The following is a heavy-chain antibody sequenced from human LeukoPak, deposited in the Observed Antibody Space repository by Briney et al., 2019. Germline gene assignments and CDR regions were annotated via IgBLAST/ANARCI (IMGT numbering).Heavy chain of an antibody. Sequence: SETLSLTCAVYGGSFSGYYWSWIRQPPGKGLEWIGEINHSGSTNYNPSLKSRVTISVDTSKNQFSLKLSSVTAADTAVYYCAGGRVIVATIISLIRENWFDPWGQGTLVTVSS. D-gene: IGHD5-12*01. CDR2: INHSGST. CDR3: AGGRVIVATIISLIRENWFDP. V-gene: IGHV4-34*01. J-gene: IGHJ5*02. CDR1: GGSFSGYY.